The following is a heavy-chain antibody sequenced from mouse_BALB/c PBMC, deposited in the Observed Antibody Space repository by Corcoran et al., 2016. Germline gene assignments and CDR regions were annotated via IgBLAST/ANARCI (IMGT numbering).Heavy chain of an antibody. Sequence: QVTLKESGPGILQPSQTLSLTCSFSGFSLSTSGMGVSWIRQPSGKGLEWLAHIYWDDDKRYNPSLKSRLTISKDTSSNQVFLKITSVDTAATATYYCARRDRYLLFAYWGQGTLVTVSA. CDR1: GFSLSTSGMG. D-gene: IGHD2-14*01. V-gene: IGHV8-12*01. CDR2: IYWDDDK. J-gene: IGHJ3*01. CDR3: ARRDRYLLFAY.